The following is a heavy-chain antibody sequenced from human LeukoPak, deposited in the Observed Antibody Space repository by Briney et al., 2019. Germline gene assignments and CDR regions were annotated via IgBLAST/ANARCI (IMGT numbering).Heavy chain of an antibody. CDR1: GFTLSRFW. CDR3: ATRGGWYPRAFDH. Sequence: GGSLRLSCAVSGFTLSRFWMSWVRQAPGKGLEWVATIKEDGSEKYYVDSVKGRFTISRDNAKSSLYLRMNSLRVEDTAVYCATRGGWYPRAFDHWGQGTLVTVSS. J-gene: IGHJ5*02. CDR2: IKEDGSEK. V-gene: IGHV3-7*01. D-gene: IGHD6-19*01.